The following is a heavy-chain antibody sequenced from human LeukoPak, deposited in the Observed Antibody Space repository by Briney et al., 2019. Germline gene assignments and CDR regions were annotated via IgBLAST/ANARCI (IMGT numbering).Heavy chain of an antibody. V-gene: IGHV3-30*02. CDR2: IRYDGSNK. CDR1: GFTFSSYG. Sequence: GGSLRLSCAASGFTFSSYGMHWVRQAPGKGLEWVAFIRYDGSNKYYADSVKGRFTISRDNSKNTLYLQMNSLRAEDTAVYYCALGATRSYWYFDLWGRGTLVTVSS. CDR3: ALGATRSYWYFDL. J-gene: IGHJ2*01. D-gene: IGHD1-26*01.